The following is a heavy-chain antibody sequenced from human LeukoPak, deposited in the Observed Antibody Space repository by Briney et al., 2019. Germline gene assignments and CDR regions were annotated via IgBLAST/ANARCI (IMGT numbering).Heavy chain of an antibody. CDR2: IRGGGDT. CDR3: AKANWVSNADAVW. Sequence: GGSLRLSCAAVGFTFSSYAMSWVRRSPARGLEWVSSIRGGGDTFYADSVKGRFTLSRGDSRNTVFLQLNNLRVEDTAIYYCAKANWVSNADAVWWGQGTVVTVSS. D-gene: IGHD1-1*01. CDR1: GFTFSSYA. V-gene: IGHV3-23*01. J-gene: IGHJ4*02.